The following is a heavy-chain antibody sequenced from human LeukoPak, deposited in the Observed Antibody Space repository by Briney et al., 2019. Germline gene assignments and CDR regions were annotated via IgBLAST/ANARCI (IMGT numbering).Heavy chain of an antibody. V-gene: IGHV4-39*01. D-gene: IGHD5-18*01. CDR2: IYYSGST. Sequence: SETLSLTCTVSGGSISSYYWGWIRQPPGKGLEWIGSIYYSGSTYYNPSLKSRVTISVDTSKNQFSLKLSSVTAADTAVYYCARLGPPGYSYGLGDYWGQGTLVTVSS. J-gene: IGHJ4*02. CDR1: GGSISSYY. CDR3: ARLGPPGYSYGLGDY.